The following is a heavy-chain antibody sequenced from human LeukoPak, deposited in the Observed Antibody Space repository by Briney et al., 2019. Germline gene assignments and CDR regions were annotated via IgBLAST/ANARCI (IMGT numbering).Heavy chain of an antibody. CDR2: ISSSSSTI. D-gene: IGHD3-3*01. CDR3: ARPMYYDFWSGYPLYLGY. Sequence: QPGGSLILSCAASGFTFSSYSMNWVRQAPGKGLEWVSYISSSSSTIYYADSVKGRFTISGDNAKNSLYLQMNSLRAEDTAVYYCARPMYYDFWSGYPLYLGYWGQGTLVTVSS. V-gene: IGHV3-48*01. CDR1: GFTFSSYS. J-gene: IGHJ4*02.